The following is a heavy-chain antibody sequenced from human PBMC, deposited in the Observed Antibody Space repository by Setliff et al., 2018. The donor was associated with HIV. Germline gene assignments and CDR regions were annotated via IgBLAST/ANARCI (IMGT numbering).Heavy chain of an antibody. CDR2: IYYSGST. D-gene: IGHD5-12*01. CDR1: GGSFSGYY. V-gene: IGHV4-38-2*01. CDR3: ARVVPREVAPGGFDI. J-gene: IGHJ3*02. Sequence: SETLSLTCAVYGGSFSGYYWGWIRQPPGKGLEWIASIYYSGSTYYAPSLKSRVTISVDTSKNQFSRKLTSVTAADTAVYFCARVVPREVAPGGFDIWGQGTMVTVSS.